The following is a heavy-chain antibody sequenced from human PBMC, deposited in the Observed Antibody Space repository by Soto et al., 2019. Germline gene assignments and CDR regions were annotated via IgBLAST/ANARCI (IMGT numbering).Heavy chain of an antibody. CDR3: AREVKEDFWSGSRYYYYMDV. CDR2: INAGNGNT. D-gene: IGHD3-3*01. CDR1: GYTFTSYA. J-gene: IGHJ6*03. Sequence: ASVKVSCKASGYTFTSYAMHWVRQAPGQRLEWMGWINAGNGNTKYSQKFQGRVTFTRDTSVSTAYMELSSLRSEDTAVYYCAREVKEDFWSGSRYYYYMDVCGKGTTVTVSS. V-gene: IGHV1-3*01.